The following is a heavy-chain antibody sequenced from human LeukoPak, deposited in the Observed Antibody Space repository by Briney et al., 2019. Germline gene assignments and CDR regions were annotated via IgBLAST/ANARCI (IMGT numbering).Heavy chain of an antibody. CDR2: ISSSGSTI. CDR1: GFTFSDYY. J-gene: IGHJ6*02. D-gene: IGHD4-17*01. CDR3: ARDEQLDYGATYGMNV. Sequence: PGGSLRLSCAPSGFTFSDYYMSWIRQAPGKGLEWVSYISSSGSTIYYADSVKGRFTISRDNAKNSLYLQMNSLRAEDTAVYYCARDEQLDYGATYGMNVWGQGITVTVSS. V-gene: IGHV3-11*01.